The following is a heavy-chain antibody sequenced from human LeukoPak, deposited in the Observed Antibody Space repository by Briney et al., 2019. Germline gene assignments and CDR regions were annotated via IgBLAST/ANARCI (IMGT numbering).Heavy chain of an antibody. CDR1: GGSISSGDYY. CDR2: IYCSGST. V-gene: IGHV4-30-4*08. D-gene: IGHD3-3*01. Sequence: PSETLSLTCTVSGGSISSGDYYWSWIRPPPGKGLEWLGYIYCSGSTYYNPSLKSRVTISVDTSKNQFSLKLSSVTAADTAGYYCARDITIFGGYSAQGAIWGQGTMATVSS. CDR3: ARDITIFGGYSAQGAI. J-gene: IGHJ3*02.